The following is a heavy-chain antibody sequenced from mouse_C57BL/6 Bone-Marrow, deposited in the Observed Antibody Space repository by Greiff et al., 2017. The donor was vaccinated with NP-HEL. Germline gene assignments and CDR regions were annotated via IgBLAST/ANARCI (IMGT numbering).Heavy chain of an antibody. V-gene: IGHV1-82*01. D-gene: IGHD1-1*01. Sequence: VHLVESGPELVKPGASVKISCKASGYAFSSSWMNWVKQRPGKGLEWIGRIYPGDGDTNYNGKFKGKATLTADKSSSTAYMQLSSLTSEDSAVYFCARSRIYYYGSSRMGYWGQGTSVTVSS. CDR3: ARSRIYYYGSSRMGY. CDR1: GYAFSSSW. CDR2: IYPGDGDT. J-gene: IGHJ4*01.